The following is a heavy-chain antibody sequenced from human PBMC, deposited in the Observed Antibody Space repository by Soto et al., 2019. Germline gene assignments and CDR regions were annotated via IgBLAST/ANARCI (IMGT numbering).Heavy chain of an antibody. CDR3: ARERIQLWFRGSFGYEKNYYFYGMDV. J-gene: IGHJ6*02. CDR2: MNLNNGGT. Sequence: ASVNVSCKASGYTFTGYYIHCVRQAPGQGGAGMGWMNLNNGGTKFAQRLQGRVTMTRDTSISTAYMHLSSLRSDDTAVYYCARERIQLWFRGSFGYEKNYYFYGMDVWGQGTTVTVSS. CDR1: GYTFTGYY. D-gene: IGHD5-18*01. V-gene: IGHV1-2*02.